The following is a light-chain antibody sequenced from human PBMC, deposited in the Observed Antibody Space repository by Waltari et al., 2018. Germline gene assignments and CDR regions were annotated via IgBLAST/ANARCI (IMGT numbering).Light chain of an antibody. CDR2: KVA. J-gene: IGKJ2*01. Sequence: DVVMTQSPLSLAVTLGQPASISCWSSQSLVQSDGSIFLNWFNQKPGQSPRRLISKVANRESGVPDRFSGSGSGTDFTLKISRVETEDVGIYYCLQSAQWPYAFGQGTKLEIK. CDR1: QSLVQSDGSIF. CDR3: LQSAQWPYA. V-gene: IGKV2-30*02.